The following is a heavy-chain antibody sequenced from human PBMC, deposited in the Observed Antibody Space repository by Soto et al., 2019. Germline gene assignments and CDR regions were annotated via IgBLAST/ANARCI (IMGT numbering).Heavy chain of an antibody. V-gene: IGHV4-30-4*01. CDR2: IYYSGSP. CDR1: GGSISSGDYY. Sequence: QVQLQESGPGLVKPSQTLSLTCTVSGGSISSGDYYWSWIRQPPGKGLEWIGYIYYSGSPYYNPSLKSRVTXSXXTSKHQLSLKLSSVTAADSAVYYCAREGYYYGMDVWGQGTTVTVSS. CDR3: AREGYYYGMDV. J-gene: IGHJ6*02.